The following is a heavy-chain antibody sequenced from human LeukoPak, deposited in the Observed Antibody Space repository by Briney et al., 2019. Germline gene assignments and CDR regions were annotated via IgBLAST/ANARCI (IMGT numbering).Heavy chain of an antibody. V-gene: IGHV3-21*01. Sequence: GGSLRLSCAASGFTFSSYSMNWVRQAPGKGLEWVSSISSSSSYIYYADSVKGRFTISRDNAKNSLYLQMNSLRAEDTTVYYCARDRSAAALDYWGQGTLVTVSS. CDR3: ARDRSAAALDY. CDR2: ISSSSSYI. J-gene: IGHJ4*02. D-gene: IGHD6-13*01. CDR1: GFTFSSYS.